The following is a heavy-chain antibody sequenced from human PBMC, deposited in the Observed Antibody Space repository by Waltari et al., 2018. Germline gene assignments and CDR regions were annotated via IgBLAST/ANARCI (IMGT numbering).Heavy chain of an antibody. CDR1: GYSFTSFG. CDR3: ARDPDSSFGYQTAFDI. J-gene: IGHJ3*02. Sequence: QGQLVQSGDEVKKPGASVKVSCKASGYSFTSFGISWVRQAPYQGLEWKGWIGNHNNHKRDSQKFQDRVTVTIDIATSTVYLGLRSLRSDDTAVYYCARDPDSSFGYQTAFDIWGQGTMVTVSS. CDR2: IGNHNNHK. D-gene: IGHD6-13*01. V-gene: IGHV1-18*01.